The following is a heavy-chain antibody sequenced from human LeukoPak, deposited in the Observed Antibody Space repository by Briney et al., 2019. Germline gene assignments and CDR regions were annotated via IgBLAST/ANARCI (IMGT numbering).Heavy chain of an antibody. CDR2: IYYSGST. D-gene: IGHD3-22*01. CDR3: ARVYYDSSGYYVDY. J-gene: IGHJ4*02. Sequence: PSETLSPTCTVSGGSISSYYWSWIRQPPGKGLEWIGYIYYSGSTNYNPSLKSRVTISVDTSKNQFSLKLSSVTAADTAVYYCARVYYDSSGYYVDYWGQGTLVTVSS. V-gene: IGHV4-59*01. CDR1: GGSISSYY.